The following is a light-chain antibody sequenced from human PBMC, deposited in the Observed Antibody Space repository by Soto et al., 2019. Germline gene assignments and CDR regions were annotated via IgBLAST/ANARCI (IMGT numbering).Light chain of an antibody. CDR2: DNS. Sequence: QSVLTQPPSVSAAPGQKVTISCSGTSSNIGGNSVSWYQQLPETAPELLIHDNSKRPSGIPDRFSGSKSGTSATLGIAGLQTGDEAYYYCATWDSSLNGVVFGGGTQLTVL. J-gene: IGLJ2*01. V-gene: IGLV1-51*01. CDR1: SSNIGGNS. CDR3: ATWDSSLNGVV.